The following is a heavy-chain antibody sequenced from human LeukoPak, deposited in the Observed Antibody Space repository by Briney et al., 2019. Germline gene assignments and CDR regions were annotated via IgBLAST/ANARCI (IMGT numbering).Heavy chain of an antibody. J-gene: IGHJ4*02. Sequence: GGSLRLSCEASGFTFHTYAMSWVRQAPGEGLEWVSAVSTTGASTYYADSVKGRFTISRDNSKNTLSLQMDSLRVEDTALYYCAKDWTTVVTPKGYYFDSWGEGTLVTVSS. V-gene: IGHV3-23*01. CDR3: AKDWTTVVTPKGYYFDS. D-gene: IGHD4-23*01. CDR1: GFTFHTYA. CDR2: VSTTGAST.